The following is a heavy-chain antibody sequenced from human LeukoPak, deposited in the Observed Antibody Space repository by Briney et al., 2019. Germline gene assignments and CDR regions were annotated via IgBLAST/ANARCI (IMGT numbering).Heavy chain of an antibody. CDR1: GFTLSNSA. V-gene: IGHV3-23*01. Sequence: GGSLTLSCAASGFTLSNSAMSWVRQAPGKGLEWVSAISASSVSTYYADSVKGRFTISRDNSENTLYLQMNSLRAEDTAVYYCAKALDACDIWGQGTMVTVSS. CDR2: ISASSVST. CDR3: AKALDACDI. J-gene: IGHJ3*02.